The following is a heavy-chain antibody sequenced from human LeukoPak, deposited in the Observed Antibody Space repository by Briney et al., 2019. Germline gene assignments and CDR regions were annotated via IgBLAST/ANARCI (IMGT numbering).Heavy chain of an antibody. Sequence: PSETLSLTCTVSGGSISSSSYYWGWIRQPPGKGLEWIGEIYHSGSTNYNPSLKSRVTISVDKSKNQFSLKLSSVTAADTAVYYCARRYSSSWYTLGYWGQGTLVTVSS. CDR1: GGSISSSSYY. J-gene: IGHJ4*02. CDR3: ARRYSSSWYTLGY. D-gene: IGHD6-13*01. CDR2: IYHSGST. V-gene: IGHV4-39*07.